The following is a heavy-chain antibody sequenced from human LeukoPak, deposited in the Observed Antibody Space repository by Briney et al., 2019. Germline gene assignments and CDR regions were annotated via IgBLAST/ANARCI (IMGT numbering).Heavy chain of an antibody. CDR3: ARGHCSGGSCSDYYYYYMDV. CDR1: GFTLSSYS. Sequence: NPGGSLRLSCAASGFTLSSYSMNWVRQAPRKGLEWVSSISSSSSYIYYADSVKGRFTISRDNAKNSLYLQMNSLRAEDTAVYYCARGHCSGGSCSDYYYYYMDVWGKGTTVTVSS. J-gene: IGHJ6*03. CDR2: ISSSSSYI. V-gene: IGHV3-21*01. D-gene: IGHD2-15*01.